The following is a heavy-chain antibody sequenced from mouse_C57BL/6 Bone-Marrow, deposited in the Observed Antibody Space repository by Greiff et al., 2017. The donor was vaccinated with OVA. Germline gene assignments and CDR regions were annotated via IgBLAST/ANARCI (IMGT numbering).Heavy chain of an antibody. D-gene: IGHD2-4*01. CDR1: GFTFRDAW. CDR2: IRNKANNHAT. CDR3: TRGDYLFFAY. J-gene: IGHJ3*01. Sequence: EVQVVESGGGLVQPGGSMKLSCAASGFTFRDAWMDWVRQSPEKGLEWVAEIRNKANNHATYYAESVKGRFTISRDDSKSSVYLQMNSLRAEDTGIYYCTRGDYLFFAYWGQGTLVTVSA. V-gene: IGHV6-6*01.